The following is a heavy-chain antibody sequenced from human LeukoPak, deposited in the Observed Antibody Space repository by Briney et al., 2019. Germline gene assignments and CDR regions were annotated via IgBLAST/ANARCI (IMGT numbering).Heavy chain of an antibody. D-gene: IGHD2-8*01. CDR2: ISWNSGSI. CDR3: AKELMVTTSPATYYYYGMDV. CDR1: GFTFDDYA. Sequence: GGSLRLSCAASGFTFDDYAMHWVRQAPGKGLEWVSGISWNSGSIGYADSVKGRFTISRDNAKNSLYLQMNSLRAEDTALYYCAKELMVTTSPATYYYYGMDVWGQGNTVTVSS. V-gene: IGHV3-9*01. J-gene: IGHJ6*02.